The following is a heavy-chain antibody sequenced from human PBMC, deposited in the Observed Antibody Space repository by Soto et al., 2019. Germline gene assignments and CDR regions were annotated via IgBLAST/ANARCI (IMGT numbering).Heavy chain of an antibody. D-gene: IGHD6-19*01. J-gene: IGHJ3*02. Sequence: PGESLKISCQGSGYSFTSYWIGWVRQMPGKGLEWMGIIYPGDSDTRYSPSFQGQVTISADKSISTAYLQWSSLKASDTAMYYCARSGYSSGWSDAFDIWGQGTMVTVSS. CDR2: IYPGDSDT. CDR3: ARSGYSSGWSDAFDI. CDR1: GYSFTSYW. V-gene: IGHV5-51*01.